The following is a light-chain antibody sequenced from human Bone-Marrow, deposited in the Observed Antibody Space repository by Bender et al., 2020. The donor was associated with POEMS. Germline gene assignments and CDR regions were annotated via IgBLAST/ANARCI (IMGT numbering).Light chain of an antibody. V-gene: IGLV3-1*01. CDR2: QDT. J-gene: IGLJ2*01. Sequence: SYELTQPPSVSVSPGQTATITCSGEKLGEEYACWYQQKPGQSPVVVIYQDTKRPSGIPERFSGSTSGNTASLTISWIQTMDEADYYCQSWGSNTAVFGGGTKLTVL. CDR3: QSWGSNTAV. CDR1: KLGEEY.